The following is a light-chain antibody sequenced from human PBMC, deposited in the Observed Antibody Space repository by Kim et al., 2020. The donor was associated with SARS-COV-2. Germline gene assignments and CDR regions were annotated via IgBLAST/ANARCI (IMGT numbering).Light chain of an antibody. CDR3: QQYGSFPRT. J-gene: IGKJ1*01. CDR1: QSVSSNS. Sequence: EIVLTQSPGTLSLSPGERATLSCRASQSVSSNSLAWYQRNPGQAPRLLFYGASSRATGIPDRFSGSGSGTDFTLIISRLEPEDFAVYYCQQYGSFPRTFGQGTKVDIK. CDR2: GAS. V-gene: IGKV3-20*01.